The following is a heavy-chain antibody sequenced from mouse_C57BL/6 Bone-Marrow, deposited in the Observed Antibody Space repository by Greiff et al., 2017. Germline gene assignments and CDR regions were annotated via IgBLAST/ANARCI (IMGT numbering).Heavy chain of an antibody. J-gene: IGHJ3*01. CDR3: ARPYGNYLAWFAY. D-gene: IGHD2-1*01. CDR2: ISSGSSTI. CDR1: GFTFSDYG. Sequence: EVQRVESGGGLVKPGGSLKLSCAASGFTFSDYGMHWVRQAPEKGLEWVAYISSGSSTIYYADTVKGRFTISRDNAKNTLFLQMTSLRSEDTAMYYCARPYGNYLAWFAYWGQGTLVTVSA. V-gene: IGHV5-17*01.